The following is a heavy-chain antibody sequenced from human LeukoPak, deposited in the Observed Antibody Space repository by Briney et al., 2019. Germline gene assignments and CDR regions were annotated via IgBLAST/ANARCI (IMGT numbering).Heavy chain of an antibody. CDR1: GGSISSYY. CDR2: IYYSGAT. J-gene: IGHJ4*02. CDR3: AREITLTGYKYGLGFNY. D-gene: IGHD5-12*01. V-gene: IGHV4-59*01. Sequence: SETLSLTCTASGGSISSYYWSWIRQSPGMGLEWIGSIYYSGATVYNPSLKSRVTISADTPNNQFSLRLRSVTAADTAVYYCAREITLTGYKYGLGFNYWGQGALVTVSS.